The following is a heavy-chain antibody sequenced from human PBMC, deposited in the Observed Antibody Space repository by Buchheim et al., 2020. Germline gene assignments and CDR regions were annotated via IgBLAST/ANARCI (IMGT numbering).Heavy chain of an antibody. D-gene: IGHD3-9*01. Sequence: EVQLVESGGGLVQPGGSLRLSCAASGFTFSSYWMHWVRQAPGKGLVWVSRINSDGSSTSYADSVKGRFTISRDNAKNTLYLQMNSLRAEDTAVYYCARDPHNGGYFDWGDWFDPWGQGTL. J-gene: IGHJ5*02. CDR1: GFTFSSYW. CDR3: ARDPHNGGYFDWGDWFDP. CDR2: INSDGSST. V-gene: IGHV3-74*01.